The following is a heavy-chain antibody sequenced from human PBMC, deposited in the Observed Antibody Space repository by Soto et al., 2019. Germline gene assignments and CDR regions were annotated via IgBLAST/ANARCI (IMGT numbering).Heavy chain of an antibody. CDR2: INHSGSA. Sequence: SETLALTCADYGGSFSGHYWTWVRQPPGKGLEWIGEINHSGSATYNPPLRGRFTISVDTSKNQFSLKLTSVTVADTAVYYCARAVSMTVVVQADSPGQHYFDSWSQGTLVTVSS. V-gene: IGHV4-34*01. D-gene: IGHD3-22*01. J-gene: IGHJ5*01. CDR3: ARAVSMTVVVQADSPGQHYFDS. CDR1: GGSFSGHY.